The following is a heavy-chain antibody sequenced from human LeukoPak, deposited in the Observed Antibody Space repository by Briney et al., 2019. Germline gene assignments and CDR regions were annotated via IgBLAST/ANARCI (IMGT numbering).Heavy chain of an antibody. CDR1: GFTFSSYA. Sequence: GGSLRLSCAASGFTFSSYAMHWVRQAPGKGLEWVANIKPDGSDKYYVDSVKGRFTISRDNAKNSLYLQMNSLRAEDTAVYYCARKSWEVDYWGQGTLVTVSS. CDR3: ARKSWEVDY. J-gene: IGHJ4*02. CDR2: IKPDGSDK. V-gene: IGHV3-7*01. D-gene: IGHD1-26*01.